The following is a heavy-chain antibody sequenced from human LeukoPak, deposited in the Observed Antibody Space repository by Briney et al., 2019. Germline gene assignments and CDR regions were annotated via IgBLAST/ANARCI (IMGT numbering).Heavy chain of an antibody. V-gene: IGHV4-59*08. J-gene: IGHJ3*02. CDR2: IYYSGSI. CDR3: ARGNPSSGDGSDI. D-gene: IGHD6-19*01. Sequence: SETLSLTCTVSGGSIRSYYWIWIRQPPGKGLEWIGYIYYSGSISYNPSLRSRVTISVDTSKNQFSLKLSSVTASDTAVYYCARGNPSSGDGSDIWGQGTMVTVSS. CDR1: GGSIRSYY.